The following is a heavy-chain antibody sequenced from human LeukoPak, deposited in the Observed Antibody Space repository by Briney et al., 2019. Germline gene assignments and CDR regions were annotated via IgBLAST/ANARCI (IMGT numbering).Heavy chain of an antibody. D-gene: IGHD3-10*01. Sequence: PGGSLRLSCAASRFTFSSYAMSWVRQASGKGREWVSAISGSGGSTYYADSVKGRFTISRDNSKNTLYLQMNSLRAEDTAVYYCARYRGVYTDYYFDYWGQRTLVTVSS. CDR3: ARYRGVYTDYYFDY. CDR1: RFTFSSYA. CDR2: ISGSGGST. V-gene: IGHV3-23*01. J-gene: IGHJ4*02.